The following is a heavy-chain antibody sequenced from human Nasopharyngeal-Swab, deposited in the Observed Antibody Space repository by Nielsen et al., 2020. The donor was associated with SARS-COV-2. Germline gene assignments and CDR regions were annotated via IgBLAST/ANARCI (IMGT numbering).Heavy chain of an antibody. V-gene: IGHV4-61*01. CDR2: IYYSGST. Sequence: SETLSLTCTVSGGSVSSGSYYWSWIRQPPGKGLEWIGYIYYSGSTNYNPSLKSRVTISVDTSKNQFSLKLSSVTAADTAMYYCARGPVDIVATIGGFDYWGQGTLVTVSS. J-gene: IGHJ4*02. D-gene: IGHD5-12*01. CDR1: GGSVSSGSYY. CDR3: ARGPVDIVATIGGFDY.